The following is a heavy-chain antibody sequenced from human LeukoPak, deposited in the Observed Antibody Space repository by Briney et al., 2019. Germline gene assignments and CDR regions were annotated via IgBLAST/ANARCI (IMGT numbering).Heavy chain of an antibody. J-gene: IGHJ5*02. CDR1: GGSFSGYY. CDR3: ARGRFDP. Sequence: SETLSLTCAVYGGSFSGYYWSWIRQPPGRGLEWIGEINHSGSTNYNPSLKSRVTISVDTSKNQFSLKLSSVTAADTAVYYCARGRFDPWGQGTLVTVSS. V-gene: IGHV4-34*01. CDR2: INHSGST.